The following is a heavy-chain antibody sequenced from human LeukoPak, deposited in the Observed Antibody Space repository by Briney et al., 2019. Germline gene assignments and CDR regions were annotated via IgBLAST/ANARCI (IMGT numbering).Heavy chain of an antibody. CDR2: ISGSGGST. D-gene: IGHD3-16*02. Sequence: GGSLRLSCAASGFTFSSYAMSWVRQAPGKGLGWVSAISGSGGSTYYADSVKGRFTISRDNSKNTLYLQMNSLRAEDTAVYYCAKRRVFAGDFDYWGQGTLVTVSS. CDR1: GFTFSSYA. J-gene: IGHJ4*02. V-gene: IGHV3-23*01. CDR3: AKRRVFAGDFDY.